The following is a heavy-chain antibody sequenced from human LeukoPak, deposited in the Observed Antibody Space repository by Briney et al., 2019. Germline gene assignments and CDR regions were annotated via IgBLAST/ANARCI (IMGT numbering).Heavy chain of an antibody. V-gene: IGHV1-2*02. Sequence: ASVKVSCKASGYTFTGNYMHWLRQAPGQGLEWMGWIYPNSGGTIYAQKFQGRVTMTRDTSISTAYMELTRLRSDDTAVYDCARDGYSGGAFDIWGQGTMVTVSS. CDR3: ARDGYSGGAFDI. CDR2: IYPNSGGT. CDR1: GYTFTGNY. J-gene: IGHJ3*02. D-gene: IGHD5-12*01.